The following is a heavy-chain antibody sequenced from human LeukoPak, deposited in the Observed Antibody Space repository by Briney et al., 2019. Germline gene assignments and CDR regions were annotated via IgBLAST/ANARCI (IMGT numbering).Heavy chain of an antibody. Sequence: PGGSLRLSCAASGFTFSTYSMNWVRQAPGKGLEWVSSISSTSDYTYHADSVKGRFTISRDNAKNSLYLQMNSLRAEDPAVYYCATDFCLKPEPPKECYLDSWGQGTLVTVSS. CDR2: ISSTSDYT. CDR3: ATDFCLKPEPPKECYLDS. D-gene: IGHD4/OR15-4a*01. CDR1: GFTFSTYS. J-gene: IGHJ4*02. V-gene: IGHV3-21*01.